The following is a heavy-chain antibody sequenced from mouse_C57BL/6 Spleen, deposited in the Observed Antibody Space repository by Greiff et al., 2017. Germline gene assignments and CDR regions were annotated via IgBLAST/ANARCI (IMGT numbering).Heavy chain of an antibody. CDR3: ARDRGNYVSAMDY. CDR1: GFTFSSYA. CDR2: ISDGGSYT. J-gene: IGHJ4*01. V-gene: IGHV5-4*01. Sequence: EVKVEESGGGLVKPGGSLKLSCAASGFTFSSYAMSWVRQTPEKRLEWVATISDGGSYTYYPDNVKGRFTISRDNAKNNLYLQMSHLKSEDTAMYYCARDRGNYVSAMDYWGQGTSVTVSS. D-gene: IGHD2-1*01.